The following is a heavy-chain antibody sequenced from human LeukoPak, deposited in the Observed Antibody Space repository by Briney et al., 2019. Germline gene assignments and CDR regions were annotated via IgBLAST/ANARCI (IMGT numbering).Heavy chain of an antibody. CDR3: ARDSSSSWLHAFDI. J-gene: IGHJ3*02. CDR2: IWYDGSNK. D-gene: IGHD6-13*01. Sequence: PGGSLRLSCAASGFTFSSYGMHWVRQAPGKGLEWVAVIWYDGSNKYYADSVKGRFTISGDNSKNTLYLQMNSLRAEDTAVYYCARDSSSSWLHAFDIWGQGTMVTVSS. V-gene: IGHV3-33*01. CDR1: GFTFSSYG.